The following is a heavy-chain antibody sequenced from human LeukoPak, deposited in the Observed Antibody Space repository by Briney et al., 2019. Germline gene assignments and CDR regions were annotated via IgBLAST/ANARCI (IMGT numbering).Heavy chain of an antibody. J-gene: IGHJ6*03. CDR2: IYHSGST. D-gene: IGHD2-15*01. Sequence: SETLSLTCAVSGYSISSGYYWGWIRQPPGKGLEWIGSIYHSGSTYYNPSLKSRVTISVDTSKNQFSLKLSSVTAADTAVYYCARDGRGYCSGGSCPTHYYYYYYVDVWGKGTTVTVSS. V-gene: IGHV4-38-2*02. CDR1: GYSISSGYY. CDR3: ARDGRGYCSGGSCPTHYYYYYYVDV.